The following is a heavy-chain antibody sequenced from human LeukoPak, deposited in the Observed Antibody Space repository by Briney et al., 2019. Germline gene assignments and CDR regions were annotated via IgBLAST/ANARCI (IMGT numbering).Heavy chain of an antibody. Sequence: ASVKVSCKASGYTFTSYGISWVRQAPGQGLEWMGWISAYNGNTNYAQKLQGRVTMTTGTSTSTAYMELRSLRSDDTAVYYCARVSDSSGYFDAFDIWGQGTMVAVSS. CDR1: GYTFTSYG. CDR2: ISAYNGNT. CDR3: ARVSDSSGYFDAFDI. V-gene: IGHV1-18*01. D-gene: IGHD3-22*01. J-gene: IGHJ3*02.